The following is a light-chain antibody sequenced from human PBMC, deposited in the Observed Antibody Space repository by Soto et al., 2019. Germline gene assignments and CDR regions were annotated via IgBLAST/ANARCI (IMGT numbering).Light chain of an antibody. V-gene: IGLV2-8*01. CDR2: EVY. CDR3: SSYAGSSNLVL. Sequence: QSALTQPPSASGSPGQSVTISCTGTSSDVGGYNFVSWYQHHPGKAPQALIYEVYKRPSGVPDRFSGSKSGNTASLTVSGLQTEDEADYYCSSYAGSSNLVLFGGGTKVTVL. CDR1: SSDVGGYNF. J-gene: IGLJ3*02.